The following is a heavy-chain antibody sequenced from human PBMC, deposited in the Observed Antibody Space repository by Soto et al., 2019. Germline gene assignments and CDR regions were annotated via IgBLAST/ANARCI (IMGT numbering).Heavy chain of an antibody. CDR3: ASRVVVVAATPTYPGWAFDI. Sequence: TLSLTCTVSGGSISSGGYYWSWIRQHPGKGLEWIGYIYYSGSTYYNPSLKSRVTIPVDTSKNQFSLKLSSVTAADTAVYYCASRVVVVAATPTYPGWAFDIWGQGTMVTVSS. D-gene: IGHD2-15*01. CDR2: IYYSGST. J-gene: IGHJ3*02. V-gene: IGHV4-31*03. CDR1: GGSISSGGYY.